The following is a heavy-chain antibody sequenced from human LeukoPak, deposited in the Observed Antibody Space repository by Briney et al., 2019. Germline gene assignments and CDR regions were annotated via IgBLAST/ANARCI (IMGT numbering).Heavy chain of an antibody. J-gene: IGHJ6*03. D-gene: IGHD2-2*01. Sequence: SETLSLTCTVSGGSISSSSYYWGWIRQPPGKGLEWIGSIYHSGSTYYNPSLKSRVTISVDTSKNQFSLKLSSVTAADTAVYYCARVATVVVPAAISTLGSYYYYYYMDVWGKGTTVTISS. CDR2: IYHSGST. CDR3: ARVATVVVPAAISTLGSYYYYYYMDV. V-gene: IGHV4-39*07. CDR1: GGSISSSSYY.